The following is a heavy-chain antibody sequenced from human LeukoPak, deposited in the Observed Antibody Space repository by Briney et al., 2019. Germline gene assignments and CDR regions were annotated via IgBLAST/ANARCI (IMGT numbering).Heavy chain of an antibody. J-gene: IGHJ4*02. CDR2: TYYRSKWYN. CDR1: GDSVSSNSAA. V-gene: IGHV6-1*01. CDR3: ARDHGGSYSN. D-gene: IGHD1-26*01. Sequence: SQTLSLTLAIPGDSVSSNSAACYWIRQSPSRGLEWLGRTYYRSKWYNDYAVSVKSRITITPDTSKNQSSLQLNSVTPEDTAVYYCARDHGGSYSNWGQGTLVTVSS.